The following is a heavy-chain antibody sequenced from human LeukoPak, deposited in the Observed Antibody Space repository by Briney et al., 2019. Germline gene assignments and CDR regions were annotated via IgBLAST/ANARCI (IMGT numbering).Heavy chain of an antibody. D-gene: IGHD6-13*01. CDR2: IYSSGST. J-gene: IGHJ3*02. V-gene: IGHV4-4*07. CDR3: ARGIAAASERAFDI. CDR1: GGSISSYY. Sequence: SETLSLTCTVSGGSISSYYWSWIRQPAGKGLEWLGRIYSSGSTDYTPSLKSRVTMSVDTSKNKFSLKMRSATAADTAVYYCARGIAAASERAFDIWGQGTMVTVSS.